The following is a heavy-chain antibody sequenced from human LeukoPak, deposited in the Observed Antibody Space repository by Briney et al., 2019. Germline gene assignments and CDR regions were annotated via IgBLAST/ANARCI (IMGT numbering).Heavy chain of an antibody. Sequence: SVKVSCKASGGTFSSYAISWVRQAPGQGLEWMGGIIPIFGTANYAQKFQGRVTITADESTSTAYMELSSLRSEDTAVYYCARTYYDILTGYYNSDWFDPWGQGTLVTVSS. CDR1: GGTFSSYA. CDR3: ARTYYDILTGYYNSDWFDP. CDR2: IIPIFGTA. D-gene: IGHD3-9*01. V-gene: IGHV1-69*01. J-gene: IGHJ5*02.